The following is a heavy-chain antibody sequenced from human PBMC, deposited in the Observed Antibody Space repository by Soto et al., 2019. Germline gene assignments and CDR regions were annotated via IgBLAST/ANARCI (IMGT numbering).Heavy chain of an antibody. D-gene: IGHD2-2*01. CDR2: ISSSGSTV. CDR1: RFTFSTYE. V-gene: IGHV3-48*03. CDR3: VRYCSTTLCNGVATRTFDY. Sequence: GGSLRLSCGASRFTFSTYEMHWVRQAPGKGLEWVSYISSSGSTVYYADSVKGRFTISRDNTRNSLYLQMNSLRDEDTALYYCVRYCSTTLCNGVATRTFDYWGQGTLVTVSS. J-gene: IGHJ4*02.